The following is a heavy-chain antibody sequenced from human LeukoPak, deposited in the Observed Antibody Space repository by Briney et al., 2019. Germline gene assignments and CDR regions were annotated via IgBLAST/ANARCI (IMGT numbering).Heavy chain of an antibody. CDR3: ASGSHSSGWDFDY. CDR1: GFTFSSYG. V-gene: IGHV3-33*01. D-gene: IGHD6-19*01. CDR2: IWYDGSNK. Sequence: GRSLRLSCAASGFTFSSYGMHWVRQAPGKGLEWGAVIWYDGSNKYYADSVKGRFTISRDNSKNTLYLQMNSLRAEDTAVYYCASGSHSSGWDFDYWGQGTLVTVSS. J-gene: IGHJ4*02.